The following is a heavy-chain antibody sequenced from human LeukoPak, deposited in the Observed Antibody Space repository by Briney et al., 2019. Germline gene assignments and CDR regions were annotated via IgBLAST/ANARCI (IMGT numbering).Heavy chain of an antibody. J-gene: IGHJ3*02. V-gene: IGHV3-30-3*01. D-gene: IGHD3-10*01. CDR1: GFTFSSYA. CDR2: ISYDGSNK. CDR3: AKDTAKVGGFRDAFDI. Sequence: PGRSLRLSCAASGFTFSSYAMHWVRQAPGKGLEWVAVISYDGSNKYYADSVKGRFTISRDNSKNTLYLQMNSLRAEDTAVYYCAKDTAKVGGFRDAFDIWGQGTMVTVSS.